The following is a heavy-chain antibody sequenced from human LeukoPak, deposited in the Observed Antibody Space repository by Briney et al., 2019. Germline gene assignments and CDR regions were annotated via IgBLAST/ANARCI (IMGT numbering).Heavy chain of an antibody. CDR2: ISGSGGST. J-gene: IGHJ4*02. CDR1: GFTFSSYA. D-gene: IGHD2-15*01. V-gene: IGHV3-23*01. CDR3: AKQLGYCSDGSCYFPY. Sequence: GGSLRLSCAASGFTFSSYAMNWVRQAPGKGLEWVSGISGSGGSTYYADSVQGRFTISRDNSKSTLCLQMNSLRAEDTAVYYCAKQLGYCSDGSCYFPYWGQGTLVTVSS.